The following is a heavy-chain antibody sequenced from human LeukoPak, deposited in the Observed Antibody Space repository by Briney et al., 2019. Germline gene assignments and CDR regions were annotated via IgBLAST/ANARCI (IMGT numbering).Heavy chain of an antibody. V-gene: IGHV4-34*01. D-gene: IGHD2-8*01. CDR2: INHSGST. CDR3: ARGYCSNGVCPTTYYYYYYMDV. J-gene: IGHJ6*03. CDR1: GGSFSGYY. Sequence: SETLSLTCAVYGGSFSGYYWSWIRQPPGKGLEWIGEINHSGSTNYNPSLKSRVTISVDPSKNQVSLKLSSVTAADTAVYYCARGYCSNGVCPTTYYYYYYMDVWGNGTTVTVPS.